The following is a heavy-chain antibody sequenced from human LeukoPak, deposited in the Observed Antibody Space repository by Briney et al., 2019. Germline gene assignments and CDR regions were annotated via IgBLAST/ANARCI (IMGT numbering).Heavy chain of an antibody. V-gene: IGHV1-3*01. J-gene: IGHJ5*02. D-gene: IGHD2-2*01. Sequence: GASVKVSCKASGYTFTGYYMHWVRQAPGQRLEWMGWINAGNGNTKYSQKFQGRVTITRDTSASTAYMELSSLRSEDTAVYYCAKTVVPAATNWFDPWGQGTLVTVSS. CDR2: INAGNGNT. CDR1: GYTFTGYY. CDR3: AKTVVPAATNWFDP.